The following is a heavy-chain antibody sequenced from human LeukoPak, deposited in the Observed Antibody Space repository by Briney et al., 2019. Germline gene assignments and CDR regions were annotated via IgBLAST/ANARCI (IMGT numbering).Heavy chain of an antibody. CDR3: ARQTSLSPYYFDS. J-gene: IGHJ4*02. V-gene: IGHV5-51*01. CDR1: GYGFTNYW. CDR2: IYPGDSDI. Sequence: GESLKISCKGSGYGFTNYWIAWVRQMPGKGLEWMGIIYPGDSDIRYSPSFQGQVTISADRSISTAYLQWTSLKASDTAVYYCARQTSLSPYYFDSWGQGTLVTVSS. D-gene: IGHD3-16*02.